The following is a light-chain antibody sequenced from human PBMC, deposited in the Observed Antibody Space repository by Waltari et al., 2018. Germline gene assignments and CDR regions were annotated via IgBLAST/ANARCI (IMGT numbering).Light chain of an antibody. CDR2: EVS. CDR1: SSDVGGYNY. J-gene: IGLJ2*01. V-gene: IGLV2-14*01. CDR3: SSYTSSSTVV. Sequence: QSALTQPASVSGSPGQSITISCTGTSSDVGGYNYVSWYQQHPGKAPKLMIYEVSNRPRGVSNRFSGSKSGNTAALTISGLQAEDEADYYCSSYTSSSTVVFGGGTKLTVL.